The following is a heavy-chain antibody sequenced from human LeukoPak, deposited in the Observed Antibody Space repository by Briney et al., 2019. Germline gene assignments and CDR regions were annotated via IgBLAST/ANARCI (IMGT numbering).Heavy chain of an antibody. CDR1: GFTFRNYW. CDR2: ISGSGGST. CDR3: AKDGITMVRDPPCDY. J-gene: IGHJ4*02. V-gene: IGHV3-23*01. Sequence: GRSLRLSCAASGFTFRNYWMHWVRQAAGKGLVWVSAISGSGGSTYYADSVKGRFTISRDNSMNTLYLQMNSLRAEDTAVYYCAKDGITMVRDPPCDYWGQGTLVTVSS. D-gene: IGHD3-10*01.